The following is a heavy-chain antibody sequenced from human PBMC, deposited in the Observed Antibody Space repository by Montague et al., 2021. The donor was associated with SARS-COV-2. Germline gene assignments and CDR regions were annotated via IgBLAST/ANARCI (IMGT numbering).Heavy chain of an antibody. V-gene: IGHV3-23*01. CDR1: GFTFSSYA. CDR3: AKDLHPFTGEVVTYFEN. CDR2: ISGSGGGT. D-gene: IGHD3-9*01. Sequence: SLRLSCSASGFTFSSYAMGWVRQAPGKGLEWVSGISGSGGGTKYADPVKGRFTISRDNSKNTLHLQVNTLRAEDTAVYYCAKDLHPFTGEVVTYFENWGQGSLVTVSS. J-gene: IGHJ1*01.